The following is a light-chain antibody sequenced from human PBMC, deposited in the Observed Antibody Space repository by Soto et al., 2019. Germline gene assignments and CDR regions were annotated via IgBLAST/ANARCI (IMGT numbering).Light chain of an antibody. Sequence: DIQMTQSPSTLSASVGDRITITCRASQSVSRRLAWFQQKPGKAPKLLIYDASSLESGVPSRFSGRGSETKFYLIIRSLNPDDGATYYCQTYNSYSLHTVGQGTKLEI. CDR2: DAS. J-gene: IGKJ2*01. CDR3: QTYNSYSLHT. V-gene: IGKV1-5*01. CDR1: QSVSRR.